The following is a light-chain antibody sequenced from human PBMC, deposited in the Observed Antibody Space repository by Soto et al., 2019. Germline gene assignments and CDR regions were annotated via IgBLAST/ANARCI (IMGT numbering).Light chain of an antibody. Sequence: AIQMTQSPSSLSASVGDRVTITCRASQGIRNDLGWYQQKPGKAPKLLIYAASSLQSGVPSKFSGSGSGTDFTLTISSLQPEDFATYYCLYDYNYPWTFGQGTKVDIK. J-gene: IGKJ1*01. CDR2: AAS. CDR3: LYDYNYPWT. CDR1: QGIRND. V-gene: IGKV1-6*01.